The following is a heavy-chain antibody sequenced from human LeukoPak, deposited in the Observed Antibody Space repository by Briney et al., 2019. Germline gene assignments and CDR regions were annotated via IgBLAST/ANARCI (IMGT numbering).Heavy chain of an antibody. V-gene: IGHV6-1*01. CDR3: ARGEGRGGSVAGLTLDY. CDR1: GDSVSSNSAA. D-gene: IGHD6-19*01. J-gene: IGHJ4*02. CDR2: TYYRSKWYN. Sequence: SQTLSLTCAISGDSVSSNSAAWNWIRQSPSRGLEWLGRTYYRSKWYNDYAVSVKSRITINPGTSNNQFSLQLNSVTPEDTAVYYCARGEGRGGSVAGLTLDYWGQGTLVTVSS.